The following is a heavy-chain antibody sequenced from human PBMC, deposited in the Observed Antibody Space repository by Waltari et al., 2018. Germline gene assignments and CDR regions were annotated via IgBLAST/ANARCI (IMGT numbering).Heavy chain of an antibody. CDR1: GGSISSSSYY. J-gene: IGHJ3*02. D-gene: IGHD6-13*01. V-gene: IGHV4-39*01. CDR2: IYYSGST. CDR3: ARPRIAAAGDAFDI. Sequence: QLQLQESGPGLVKPSETLSLPCTVSGGSISSSSYYWGWIRQPPGKGLEWIGSIYYSGSTYYNPSLKSRVTISVDTSKNQFSLKLSSVTAADTAVYYCARPRIAAAGDAFDIWGQGTMVTVSS.